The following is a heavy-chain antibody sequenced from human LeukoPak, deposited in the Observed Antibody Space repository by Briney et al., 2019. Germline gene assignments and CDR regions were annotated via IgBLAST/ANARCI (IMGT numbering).Heavy chain of an antibody. CDR1: VFTFSSLA. CDR2: ISGSGGST. Sequence: PGGSLRLSCAASVFTFSSLAMSWCRQAPGKGLEWVSAISGSGGSTYYADSVKGRFTISRDNSKNTLYLQMNSLRAEDTAVYYCAIGTTVTCVDYWGQGTLVTVSS. CDR3: AIGTTVTCVDY. D-gene: IGHD4-17*01. V-gene: IGHV3-23*01. J-gene: IGHJ4*02.